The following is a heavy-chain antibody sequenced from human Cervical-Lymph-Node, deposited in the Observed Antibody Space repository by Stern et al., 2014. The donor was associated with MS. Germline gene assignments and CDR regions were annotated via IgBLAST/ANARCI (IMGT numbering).Heavy chain of an antibody. CDR1: GASVRGHF. CDR3: ARVTERYCTGGTCPHASNI. V-gene: IGHV4-59*08. J-gene: IGHJ3*02. CDR2: IYDSRSL. D-gene: IGHD2-8*02. Sequence: VQLVESGPGLVKPSETLSLTCTVSGASVRGHFWNWIRQPPGKGLEWIGYIYDSRSLKYNPSLQSRATMSVDTSKNEVSLKLSTVTAADTAVFYCARVTERYCTGGTCPHASNIWGQGTMVTVSA.